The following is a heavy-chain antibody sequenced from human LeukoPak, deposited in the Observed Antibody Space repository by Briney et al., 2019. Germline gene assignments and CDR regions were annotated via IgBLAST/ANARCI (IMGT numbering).Heavy chain of an antibody. CDR2: IYYSGST. Sequence: SETLSLTCTVSGGSISSSSYYWGWIRQPPGKGLEWIGSIYYSGSTYYNPSLKSRVTISVDTSKNQFSLKLSSVTAADTAVYYCARRGSDSSLYVDYWGQGTLVTVSS. CDR3: ARRGSDSSLYVDY. V-gene: IGHV4-39*01. CDR1: GGSISSSSYY. D-gene: IGHD6-13*01. J-gene: IGHJ4*02.